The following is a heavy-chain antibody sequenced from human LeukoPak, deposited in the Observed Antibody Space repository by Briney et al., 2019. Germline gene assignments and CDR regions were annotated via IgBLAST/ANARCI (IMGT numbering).Heavy chain of an antibody. V-gene: IGHV4-39*07. Sequence: SETLSLTCSVSGDSISSSSSYWGWIRQPPGKGLEWIGSIYYSGSTYYNTSLKSRVTISVDKSKNQFSLKLSSVTAADTAVYYCARGGYYFDYWGQGTLVTVSS. CDR2: IYYSGST. CDR3: ARGGYYFDY. D-gene: IGHD6-25*01. CDR1: GDSISSSSSY. J-gene: IGHJ4*02.